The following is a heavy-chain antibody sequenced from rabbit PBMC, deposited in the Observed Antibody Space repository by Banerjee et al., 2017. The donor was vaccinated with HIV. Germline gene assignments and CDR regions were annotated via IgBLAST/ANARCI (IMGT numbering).Heavy chain of an antibody. J-gene: IGHJ4*01. CDR2: INTSSGNT. V-gene: IGHV1S45*01. CDR3: ATGAGITSYPL. D-gene: IGHD4-2*01. CDR1: GFSLSNKYV. Sequence: QQQLEESGGDLVKPEGSLTLTCTASGFSLSNKYVMCWVRQAPGKGLEWIACINTSSGNTVYATWAKGRLTISKTSWTTVTLQMTSLTAADTATYFCATGAGITSYPLWGPGTLVTVS.